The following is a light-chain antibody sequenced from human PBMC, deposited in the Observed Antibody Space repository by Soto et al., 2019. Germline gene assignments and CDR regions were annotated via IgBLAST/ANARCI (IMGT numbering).Light chain of an antibody. Sequence: DIQMTQSPSSLSASVGDTVTITCRASETIKTYLNWYQQKPGKAPNLLIYDASSLQIGVPSRFRGAGSGTDFTLTISSLQPEDFATYYCQHSYRTFGYTFGQGTKLEIK. CDR1: ETIKTY. J-gene: IGKJ2*01. V-gene: IGKV1-39*01. CDR2: DAS. CDR3: QHSYRTFGYT.